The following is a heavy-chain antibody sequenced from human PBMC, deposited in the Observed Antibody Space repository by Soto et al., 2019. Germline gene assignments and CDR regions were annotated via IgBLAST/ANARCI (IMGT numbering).Heavy chain of an antibody. V-gene: IGHV4-31*03. D-gene: IGHD6-19*01. CDR2: IYYSGNT. Sequence: QVQLQESGPGLVKPSQTLSLTCTVSGGSISSGGYYWTWIRQHPEEGLEWLGYIYYSGNTYYKPSFKGRITISIETSKNQFSLKLNSVTAADTAVYYCARAWSGGFVFDLWGSGTLVTVSS. CDR1: GGSISSGGYY. CDR3: ARAWSGGFVFDL. J-gene: IGHJ2*01.